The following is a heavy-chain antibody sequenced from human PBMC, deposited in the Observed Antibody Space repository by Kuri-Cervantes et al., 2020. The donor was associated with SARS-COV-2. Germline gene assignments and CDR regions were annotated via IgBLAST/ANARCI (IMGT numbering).Heavy chain of an antibody. V-gene: IGHV3-23*01. J-gene: IGHJ4*02. CDR1: GFTFSSYA. Sequence: GESLKISCAASGFTFSSYAMSWVRQAPGKGLEWVSAISGSGCSTYYADSVKGRFTISRDNSKNTLYLQMNSLRAEDTAVYYCAKAVRRIAAARYDFDYWGQGTLVTVSS. D-gene: IGHD6-13*01. CDR2: ISGSGCST. CDR3: AKAVRRIAAARYDFDY.